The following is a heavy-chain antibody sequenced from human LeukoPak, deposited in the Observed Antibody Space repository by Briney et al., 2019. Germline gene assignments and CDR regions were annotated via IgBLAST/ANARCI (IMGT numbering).Heavy chain of an antibody. Sequence: SGGSLRLSCAASGFTFSNYAMSWVRQAPGKGLEWVSAISGSGGSTYYADSVKGRFTISRDYSKNTLYLQMSSLRAEDTAVYYCAKGRDYYGSGPTGYDYWGQGTLVTVSS. CDR3: AKGRDYYGSGPTGYDY. CDR1: GFTFSNYA. J-gene: IGHJ4*02. CDR2: ISGSGGST. D-gene: IGHD3-10*01. V-gene: IGHV3-23*01.